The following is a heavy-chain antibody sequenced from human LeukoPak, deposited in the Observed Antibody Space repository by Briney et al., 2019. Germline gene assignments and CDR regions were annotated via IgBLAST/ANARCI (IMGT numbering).Heavy chain of an antibody. CDR3: ARSTTSWYEFDY. CDR1: GXSFTSYC. D-gene: IGHD2-2*01. V-gene: IGHV5-51*01. CDR2: IYPGDSET. Sequence: GESLKISFKGSGXSFTSYCIGWVRQMPGKVLEWMGIIYPGDSETRYSPSFQGQVTISADKSFSTAYLQWSSLKASDTAMYFCARSTTSWYEFDYWGQGTLITVSS. J-gene: IGHJ4*02.